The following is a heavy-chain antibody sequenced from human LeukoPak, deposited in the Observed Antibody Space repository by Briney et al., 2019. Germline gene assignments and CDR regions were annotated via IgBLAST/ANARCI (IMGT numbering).Heavy chain of an antibody. CDR3: ARIRFLEWLLSPHAFDI. J-gene: IGHJ3*02. Sequence: PGGSLRLSCAASGFTFSSYWMSWVRQAPGKGLEWVANIKQDGSEKYYVDSVKGRFTISRDNAKNSLYLQMNSLRAEDTAVYYCARIRFLEWLLSPHAFDIWGQGTMVTVSS. D-gene: IGHD3-3*01. V-gene: IGHV3-7*01. CDR1: GFTFSSYW. CDR2: IKQDGSEK.